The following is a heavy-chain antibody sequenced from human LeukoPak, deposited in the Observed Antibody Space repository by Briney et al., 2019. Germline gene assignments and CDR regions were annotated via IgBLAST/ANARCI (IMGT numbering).Heavy chain of an antibody. CDR1: GGSISSSNW. D-gene: IGHD3-3*01. J-gene: IGHJ5*02. Sequence: SETLSLTCAVSGGSISSSNWWSWVRQPPGKGLEWIGEINHSGSTNYNPSLKSRVTISVDTSKNQFSLKLSSVTAADTAVYYCARGPPYDFWSGYYSRPRPNWFDPWGQGTLVTVSS. V-gene: IGHV4-4*02. CDR3: ARGPPYDFWSGYYSRPRPNWFDP. CDR2: INHSGST.